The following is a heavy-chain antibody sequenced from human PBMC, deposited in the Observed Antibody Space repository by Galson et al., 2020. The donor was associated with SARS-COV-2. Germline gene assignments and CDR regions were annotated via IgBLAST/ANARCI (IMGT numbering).Heavy chain of an antibody. D-gene: IGHD2-15*01. CDR2: IIPIFGTA. Sequence: SVKVSCKASGGTFSSYAISWVRQAPGQGLEWMGGIIPIFGTANYAQKFQGRVTITADESTSTAYMELSSLRSEDTAVYYCARGIWRTSNSYYMDVWGKGTTVTVSS. CDR1: GGTFSSYA. V-gene: IGHV1-69*13. CDR3: ARGIWRTSNSYYMDV. J-gene: IGHJ6*03.